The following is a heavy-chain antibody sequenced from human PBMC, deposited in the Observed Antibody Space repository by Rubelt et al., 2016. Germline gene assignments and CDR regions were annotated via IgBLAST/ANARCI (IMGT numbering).Heavy chain of an antibody. J-gene: IGHJ3*02. CDR2: INHGGRT. V-gene: IGHV4-34*01. CDR1: GGSFSGYY. D-gene: IGHD6-13*01. Sequence: QVQLQHWGAGLLKPSETLSLTCAVYGGSFSGYYWSWIRQPPGKGLEWIGEINHGGRTNYNPSLKSRVTLSVYTSKDQLARKLCVVTAAETAVYDCARHEQQLAAFDIWCPGTMVTVSS. CDR3: ARHEQQLAAFDI.